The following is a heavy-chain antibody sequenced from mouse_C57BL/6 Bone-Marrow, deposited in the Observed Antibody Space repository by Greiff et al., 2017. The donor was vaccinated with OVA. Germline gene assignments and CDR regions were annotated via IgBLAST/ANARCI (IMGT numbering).Heavy chain of an antibody. V-gene: IGHV5-4*01. CDR3: ASQNY. CDR1: GFTFSSYA. CDR2: ISDGGSYT. J-gene: IGHJ4*01. Sequence: EVQLVESGGGLVKPGGSLKLSCAASGFTFSSYAMSWVRQTPEKRLEWVATISDGGSYTYYPDNVKGRFTISRDNAKNNLYLQMSSLKSEDTAMYYCASQNYWGQGTSVTVSS.